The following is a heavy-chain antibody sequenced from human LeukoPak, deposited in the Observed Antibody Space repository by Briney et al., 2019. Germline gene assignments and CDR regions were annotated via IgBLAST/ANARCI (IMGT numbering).Heavy chain of an antibody. CDR1: GYTFTGYY. Sequence: ASVKVSCKASGYTFTGYYMHWVRQAPEQGLEWMGWINPNSGGTNYAHKFQGRVTMTRDTSISTAYMELSSLRSDDSAVYFCSRASTIAAPGAIPNDFWGQGTLVTVSS. J-gene: IGHJ4*02. V-gene: IGHV1-2*02. CDR3: SRASTIAAPGAIPNDF. CDR2: INPNSGGT. D-gene: IGHD6-13*01.